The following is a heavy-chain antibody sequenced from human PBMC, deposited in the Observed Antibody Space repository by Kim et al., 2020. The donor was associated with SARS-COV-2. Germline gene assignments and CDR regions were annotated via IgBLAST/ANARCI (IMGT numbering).Heavy chain of an antibody. V-gene: IGHV1-46*01. CDR3: AREGIRAITMVRGVMPGGAFDI. D-gene: IGHD3-10*01. Sequence: ASVKVSCKASGYTFTSYYMHWVGQAPEQGLEWMGIINPSGGSTSYAQKFQGRVTMTRDTSTSTVYMELSSLRSEDTAVYYCAREGIRAITMVRGVMPGGAFDIWGQGTMVTVSS. CDR2: INPSGGST. J-gene: IGHJ3*02. CDR1: GYTFTSYY.